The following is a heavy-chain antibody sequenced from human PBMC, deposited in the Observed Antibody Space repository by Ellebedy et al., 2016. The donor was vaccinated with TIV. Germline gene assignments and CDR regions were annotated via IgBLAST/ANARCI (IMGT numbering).Heavy chain of an antibody. CDR2: IREDGGDK. J-gene: IGHJ4*02. D-gene: IGHD5-24*01. V-gene: IGHV3-7*01. CDR1: GFSFSDYW. Sequence: GESLKISCATSGFSFSDYWLAWVRQAPGKGLEWVANIREDGGDKYYLDSVKGRFTISRDDAETTTFLQMNSLRAEDTARYSCARVGRSPHNWSFDYWGQGTLVTVSS. CDR3: ARVGRSPHNWSFDY.